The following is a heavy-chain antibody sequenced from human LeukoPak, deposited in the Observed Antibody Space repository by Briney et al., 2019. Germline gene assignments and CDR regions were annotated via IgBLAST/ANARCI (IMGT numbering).Heavy chain of an antibody. CDR1: GYTFTSYY. CDR2: INPSGGST. CDR3: ARDYYVSSGYYLFDY. V-gene: IGHV1-46*01. D-gene: IGHD3-22*01. J-gene: IGHJ4*02. Sequence: GASVKVSCKASGYTFTSYYMHWVRQAPGQGLEWMGIINPSGGSTSYAQKFQGRVTMTRDMSTSTVYMELSSLRSEDTAVYYCARDYYVSSGYYLFDYWGQGTLVTVSS.